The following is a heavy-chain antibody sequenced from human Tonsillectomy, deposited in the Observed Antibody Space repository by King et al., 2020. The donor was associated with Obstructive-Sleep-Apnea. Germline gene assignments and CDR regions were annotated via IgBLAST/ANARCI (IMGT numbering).Heavy chain of an antibody. D-gene: IGHD4-17*01. CDR2: SYYSGST. V-gene: IGHV4-39*07. J-gene: IGHJ4*02. Sequence: QLQESGPGLVKPSETLSLTCTVSGGSISSSSYYWGWVRQPPGKGLEWIGGSYYSGSTYYNPSRKSRVTISVDTSKNQFSLKLSSVTAADTAVYYCARDYGDYIRYDYWGQGTLVTVSS. CDR3: ARDYGDYIRYDY. CDR1: GGSISSSSYY.